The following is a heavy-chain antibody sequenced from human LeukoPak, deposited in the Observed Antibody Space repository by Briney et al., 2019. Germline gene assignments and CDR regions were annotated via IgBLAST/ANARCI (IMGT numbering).Heavy chain of an antibody. CDR3: ARDMVRGIAAADY. Sequence: GGSLRLSCAASGFTFSSYTMNWVRQPPGKGLEWVSNIGTSSTTIYYADSVKGRFTISRDNSKNTLYLQMNSLRAEDTAVYYCARDMVRGIAAADYWGQGTLVTVSS. CDR1: GFTFSSYT. CDR2: IGTSSTTI. D-gene: IGHD6-13*01. J-gene: IGHJ4*02. V-gene: IGHV3-48*01.